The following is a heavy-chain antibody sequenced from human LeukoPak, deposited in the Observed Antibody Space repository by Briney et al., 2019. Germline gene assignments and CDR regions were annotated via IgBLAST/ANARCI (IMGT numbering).Heavy chain of an antibody. CDR3: ARDLYYDILTGYTFDY. Sequence: GGSLRLSCAASGFTFSSYAMHWVRQAPGKGLEWVAVISYDGSNKYYADSVKGRFTISRDNSKNTLYLQMNSLRAEDTAVYYCARDLYYDILTGYTFDYWGQGTLVTVSS. J-gene: IGHJ4*02. CDR2: ISYDGSNK. D-gene: IGHD3-9*01. V-gene: IGHV3-30-3*01. CDR1: GFTFSSYA.